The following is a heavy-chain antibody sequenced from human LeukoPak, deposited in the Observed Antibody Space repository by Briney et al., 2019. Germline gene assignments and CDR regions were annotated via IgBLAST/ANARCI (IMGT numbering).Heavy chain of an antibody. CDR2: ISSSSSYI. CDR3: ARDLSSGWFDY. V-gene: IGHV3-21*05. J-gene: IGHJ4*02. Sequence: GGSLRLSCAASGFTFSSYEMNWVRQAPGKGLEWVSYISSSSSYIYYADSVKGRFTISRDNAKNSLYLQMNSLRAEDTAVYYCARDLSSGWFDYWGQGTLVTVST. D-gene: IGHD6-19*01. CDR1: GFTFSSYE.